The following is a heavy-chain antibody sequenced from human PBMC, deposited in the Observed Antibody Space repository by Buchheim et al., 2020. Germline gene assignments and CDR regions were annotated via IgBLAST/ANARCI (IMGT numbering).Heavy chain of an antibody. V-gene: IGHV3-48*01. CDR1: GFTFNTYS. J-gene: IGHJ4*02. D-gene: IGHD3-22*01. Sequence: EVQLVESGGGLVQPGGSLRLSCAVSGFTFNTYSMTWVRQAPGKGLEWVSYISSRGSITYYADSVKGRFTISRDNAKNSLYLQMNSLRAEDTAVYYCARGGRYDSSSHFDYWGQGTL. CDR3: ARGGRYDSSSHFDY. CDR2: ISSRGSIT.